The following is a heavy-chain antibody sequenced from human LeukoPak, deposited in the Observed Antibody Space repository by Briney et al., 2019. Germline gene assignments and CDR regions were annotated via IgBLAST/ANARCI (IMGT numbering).Heavy chain of an antibody. CDR1: GFTVSSNY. J-gene: IGHJ4*02. CDR2: IYSGGST. V-gene: IGHV3-66*01. D-gene: IGHD4-23*01. Sequence: GGSLRLSCAASGFTVSSNYMSWVRQAPGKGLEWVSVIYSGGSTYYADSVEGRFTISRDNSKNTLYLQMNSLRAEDTAVYYCAREYIRYGGNSGWFDYWGQGTLVTVSS. CDR3: AREYIRYGGNSGWFDY.